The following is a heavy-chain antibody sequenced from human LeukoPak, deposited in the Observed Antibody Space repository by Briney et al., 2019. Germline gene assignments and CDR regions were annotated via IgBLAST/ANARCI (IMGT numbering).Heavy chain of an antibody. D-gene: IGHD2-2*02. Sequence: SETLSLTCTVSGGSNNSGSYYWSWIRQPAGKGLEWIGRICTSGSTNYNPSLKSRVTISVDTSKNQFSLKLTSVTAADTAVYYCARAFHCSTTSCYTRGLDYWGQGTLVTVSS. J-gene: IGHJ4*02. CDR3: ARAFHCSTTSCYTRGLDY. V-gene: IGHV4-61*02. CDR2: ICTSGST. CDR1: GGSNNSGSYY.